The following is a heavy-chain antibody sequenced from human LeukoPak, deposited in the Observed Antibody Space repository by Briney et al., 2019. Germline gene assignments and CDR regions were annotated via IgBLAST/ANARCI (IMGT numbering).Heavy chain of an antibody. J-gene: IGHJ4*02. D-gene: IGHD6-19*01. CDR1: GFTFSSYW. CDR3: TRDVGSGWVHFDH. CDR2: INSDGSST. V-gene: IGHV3-74*01. Sequence: GGSLRLSCAASGFTFSSYWMHWVRQAPGKGLVWVSRINSDGSSTNYADSVRGRFTISRDNAKNTVYLQMNSLRAEDTALYYCTRDVGSGWVHFDHWGQGTPVTVSS.